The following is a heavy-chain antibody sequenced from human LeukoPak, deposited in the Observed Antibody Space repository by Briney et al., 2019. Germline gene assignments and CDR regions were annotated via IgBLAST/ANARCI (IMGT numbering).Heavy chain of an antibody. CDR3: ARDGAVMGMTDY. V-gene: IGHV4-59*12. Sequence: SETLSLTCTVSGGSISSYYWSWIRQPPGKGLEWIGYIYYSGSTYYNPSLKSRVTISLDTSKNQFSLKLSSVTAADTAVYYCARDGAVMGMTDYWGQGTLVTVSS. CDR2: IYYSGST. CDR1: GGSISSYY. J-gene: IGHJ4*02. D-gene: IGHD2-21*01.